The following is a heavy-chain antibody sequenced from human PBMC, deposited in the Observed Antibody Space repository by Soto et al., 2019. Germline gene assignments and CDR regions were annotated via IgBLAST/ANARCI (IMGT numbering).Heavy chain of an antibody. CDR1: GFTFSSYG. CDR2: ISYDGSNK. V-gene: IGHV3-30*18. CDR3: AKDFVTIFGSPDYSPDY. Sequence: GGSLRLSCAASGFTFSSYGMHWVRQAPGKGLEWVAVISYDGSNKYYAEYVKGRFTISRDNSKNTLYLQMNCLRAEDTAVYYCAKDFVTIFGSPDYSPDYWGQGTLVTVSS. J-gene: IGHJ4*02. D-gene: IGHD3-3*01.